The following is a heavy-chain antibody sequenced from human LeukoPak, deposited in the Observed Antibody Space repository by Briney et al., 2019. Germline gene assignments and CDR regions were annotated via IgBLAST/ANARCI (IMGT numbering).Heavy chain of an antibody. D-gene: IGHD2/OR15-2a*01. CDR1: GFTFSTYS. V-gene: IGHV3-23*01. J-gene: IGHJ4*02. Sequence: GGSLRLSCAASGFTFSTYSMNWVRQAPGKGLEWVSGITNGGNYTFYADSVKGWFTITRDNSKNTLYLQMNSLRADYTGVYYCASGHGTTIGTFDYWGQGTLVTVSS. CDR3: ASGHGTTIGTFDY. CDR2: ITNGGNYT.